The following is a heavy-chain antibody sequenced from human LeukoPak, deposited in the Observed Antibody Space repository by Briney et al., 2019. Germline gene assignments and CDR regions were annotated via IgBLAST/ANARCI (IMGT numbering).Heavy chain of an antibody. V-gene: IGHV4-59*01. Sequence: SETLSLTCTVSGGSISSYYWSWIRQPPGKGLEWIGYIYYSGSTNYNPSLKSRVTISVDTSKNQFSLKLSSVTAADTAVYYCARDIAAAGKGNLDYYYYMDVWGKGTTVTVSS. CDR3: ARDIAAAGKGNLDYYYYMDV. D-gene: IGHD6-13*01. J-gene: IGHJ6*03. CDR2: IYYSGST. CDR1: GGSISSYY.